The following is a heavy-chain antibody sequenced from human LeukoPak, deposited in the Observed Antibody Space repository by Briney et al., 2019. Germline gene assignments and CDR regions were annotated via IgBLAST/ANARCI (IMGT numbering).Heavy chain of an antibody. V-gene: IGHV3-23*01. Sequence: PGGSLRLSCAASGSTFSSYSMNWVRQAPGKGLEWVSAISGSGGSTYYADSVKGRFTISRDNSKNTLYLQMNSLRAEDTAVYYCAKSGGGSTAYPIDYWGQGTLVTVSS. CDR2: ISGSGGST. CDR3: AKSGGGSTAYPIDY. D-gene: IGHD3-16*01. CDR1: GSTFSSYS. J-gene: IGHJ4*02.